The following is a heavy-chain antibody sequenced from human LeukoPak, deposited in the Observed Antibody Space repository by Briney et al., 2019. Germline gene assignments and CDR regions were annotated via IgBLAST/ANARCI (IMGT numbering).Heavy chain of an antibody. Sequence: GVSLRLSCAASGFTVSSNYMSWVRQAPGKGLEWVSVIYSGGSTYYADSVKGRFTISRDNSKNTLYLQMNSLRAEDTAVYYCARGELWFGELLYNPFDYWGQGTLVTVSS. J-gene: IGHJ4*02. CDR3: ARGELWFGELLYNPFDY. V-gene: IGHV3-66*01. CDR2: IYSGGST. CDR1: GFTVSSNY. D-gene: IGHD3-10*01.